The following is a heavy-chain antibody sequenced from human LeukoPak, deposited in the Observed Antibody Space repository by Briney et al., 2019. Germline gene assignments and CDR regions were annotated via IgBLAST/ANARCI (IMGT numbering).Heavy chain of an antibody. CDR2: INHGGST. Sequence: SETLSLTCAVYGGSFSGYYWSWIRQPPGKGLEWIGEINHGGSTNYNPSLKSRVTISVDTSKNQFSLKLSSVTAADTAVYYCARIVVGYCSSTSCPDYWGQGTLVTVSS. D-gene: IGHD2-2*01. V-gene: IGHV4-34*01. J-gene: IGHJ4*02. CDR1: GGSFSGYY. CDR3: ARIVVGYCSSTSCPDY.